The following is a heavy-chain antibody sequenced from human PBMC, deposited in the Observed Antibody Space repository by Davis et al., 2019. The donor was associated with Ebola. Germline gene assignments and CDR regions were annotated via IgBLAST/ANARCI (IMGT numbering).Heavy chain of an antibody. D-gene: IGHD4-17*01. Sequence: SETLSLTCAVPGGSISSSNWWSWVRQPPGKGLEWIGEIYHSGSTNYNPSLKSRVTISVDKSKNQFSLKLSSVTAADTAVYYCASSSVDYGDYPPVYWGQGTLVTVSS. J-gene: IGHJ4*02. CDR2: IYHSGST. V-gene: IGHV4-4*02. CDR1: GGSISSSNW. CDR3: ASSSVDYGDYPPVY.